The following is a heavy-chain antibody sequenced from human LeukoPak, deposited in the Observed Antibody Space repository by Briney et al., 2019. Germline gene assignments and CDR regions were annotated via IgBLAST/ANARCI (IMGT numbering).Heavy chain of an antibody. Sequence: GESLKISCAASGFTFSSYAMSWVRQAPGKGLEWVSAISGSGGSTYYADSVKGRFTISRDNSKNTLYLQMNSLRAEDTAVYYCAVVAATPVWYWGQGTLVTVSS. CDR3: AVVAATPVWY. CDR2: ISGSGGST. CDR1: GFTFSSYA. D-gene: IGHD2-15*01. J-gene: IGHJ4*02. V-gene: IGHV3-23*01.